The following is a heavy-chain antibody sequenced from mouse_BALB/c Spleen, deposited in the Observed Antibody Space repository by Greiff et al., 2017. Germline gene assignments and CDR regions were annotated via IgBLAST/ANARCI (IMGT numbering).Heavy chain of an antibody. Sequence: EVQLKESGPSLVKPSQTLSLTCSVTGDSITSGYWNWIRKFPGNKLEYMGYISYSGSTYYNPSLKSRISITRDTSKNQYYLQLNSVTTEDTATYYCATDYYYGSSQAMDYWGQGTSVTVSS. J-gene: IGHJ4*01. D-gene: IGHD1-1*01. CDR1: GDSITSGY. CDR2: ISYSGST. V-gene: IGHV3-8*02. CDR3: ATDYYYGSSQAMDY.